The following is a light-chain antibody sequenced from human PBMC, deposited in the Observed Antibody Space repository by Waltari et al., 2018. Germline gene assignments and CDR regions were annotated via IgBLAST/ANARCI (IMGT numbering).Light chain of an antibody. CDR1: SSDVGGFDY. CDR3: SSFAGSSQML. V-gene: IGLV2-8*01. Sequence: QSALTQPPSASGSPGQSVTISCTGTSSDVGGFDYVPWYQQHPGKVPRLMIYEVSKRPSGVPDRLSGSKSGNTASLTVSGLQVEDEADYYCSSFAGSSQMLFGGGTKLTVL. CDR2: EVS. J-gene: IGLJ2*01.